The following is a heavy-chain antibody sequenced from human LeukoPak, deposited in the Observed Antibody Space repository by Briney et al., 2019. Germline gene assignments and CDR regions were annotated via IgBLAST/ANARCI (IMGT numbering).Heavy chain of an antibody. V-gene: IGHV4-59*11. D-gene: IGHD1-1*01. CDR2: IYYSGST. Sequence: SETLSLTCTVSGGSISSHYWSWIRQPPGKGLEWIGYIYYSGSTNYNPSLKSRVTISVDTSKNQFSLKLSSVTAADTAVYYCARALWNDYDAFDIWGQGTMGTVSS. CDR3: ARALWNDYDAFDI. J-gene: IGHJ3*02. CDR1: GGSISSHY.